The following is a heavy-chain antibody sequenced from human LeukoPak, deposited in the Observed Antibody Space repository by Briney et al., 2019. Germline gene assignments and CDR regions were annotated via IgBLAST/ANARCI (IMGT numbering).Heavy chain of an antibody. V-gene: IGHV4-34*01. CDR3: ARGNQGYCSCGSCYSGNSWFDP. J-gene: IGHJ5*02. D-gene: IGHD2-15*01. CDR2: INDSGST. Sequence: PSETLSLRCTVSGGSLSGFYWSLIRQPPGKGLEWIGEINDSGSTKYNPSLNSRVIISLDTSKNQFSLKLSSVTAADTAVYYCARGNQGYCSCGSCYSGNSWFDPWGQGTLVTVSS. CDR1: GGSLSGFY.